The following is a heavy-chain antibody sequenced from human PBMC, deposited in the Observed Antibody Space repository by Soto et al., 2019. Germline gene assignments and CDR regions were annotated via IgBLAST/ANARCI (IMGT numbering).Heavy chain of an antibody. V-gene: IGHV1-69*01. Sequence: QVQLVQSGAEVKKPGSSVKVSCKASGGTFSSYAISWVRQAPGQGLEWRGGIIPIFGTANYAQKFQGRVTITADEYTSTAYMELSSLRSEDTALYYCARDGGYCSSTSCSDAFDIWGQGTMVTVSS. J-gene: IGHJ3*02. CDR1: GGTFSSYA. D-gene: IGHD2-2*01. CDR2: IIPIFGTA. CDR3: ARDGGYCSSTSCSDAFDI.